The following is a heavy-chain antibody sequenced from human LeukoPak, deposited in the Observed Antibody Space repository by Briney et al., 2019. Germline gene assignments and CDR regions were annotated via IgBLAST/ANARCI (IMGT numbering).Heavy chain of an antibody. J-gene: IGHJ3*02. CDR3: ARDLRYCSSASCSENGAFDI. CDR1: GFTFSSYS. V-gene: IGHV3-21*01. D-gene: IGHD2-2*01. CDR2: ISSTGSFI. Sequence: PGGSLRLSCAASGFTFSSYSMNWVRQAPGEGLEWVSSISSTGSFIYYADSVKGRFTISRDNARNSLFLQMNSLRAEDTAVYYCARDLRYCSSASCSENGAFDIWGQGTMVTVSS.